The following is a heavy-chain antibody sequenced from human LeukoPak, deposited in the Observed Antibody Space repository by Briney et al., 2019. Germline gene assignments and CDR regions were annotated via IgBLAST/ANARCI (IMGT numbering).Heavy chain of an antibody. Sequence: ASVKVSCKASGYTFTGYYMHWVRQAPGQGLEWMGWINSNSGGTHYAQKFQGRVTMTRDTSISTAYMELSRLRSDDTAVYYCARGQRITMIVVGGGGDIWGQGTMVTVSS. CDR2: INSNSGGT. CDR1: GYTFTGYY. D-gene: IGHD3-22*01. J-gene: IGHJ3*02. V-gene: IGHV1-2*02. CDR3: ARGQRITMIVVGGGGDI.